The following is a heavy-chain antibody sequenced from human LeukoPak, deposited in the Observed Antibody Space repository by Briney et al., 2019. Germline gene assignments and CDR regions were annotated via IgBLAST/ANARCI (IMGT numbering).Heavy chain of an antibody. V-gene: IGHV1-58*02. CDR1: GFTFTSSA. D-gene: IGHD6-19*01. CDR2: IVVGSGNT. J-gene: IGHJ6*02. CDR3: AAETRSSGWYEAYYGMDV. Sequence: GTSVKVSCKVSGFTFTSSAMQWVRQARGQRLEWIGWIVVGSGNTNYAQKFQERVTITRDMSTSTAYMELSSLRSEDTAVYYCAAETRSSGWYEAYYGMDVWGQGTTVTVSS.